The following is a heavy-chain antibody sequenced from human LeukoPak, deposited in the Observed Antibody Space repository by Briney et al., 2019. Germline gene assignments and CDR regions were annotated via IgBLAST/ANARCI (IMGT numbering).Heavy chain of an antibody. CDR2: MNPNSGNT. CDR1: GYTFTSYD. CDR3: ATEEYCSGGSCYSFDY. J-gene: IGHJ4*02. Sequence: ASVKVSCKASGYTFTSYDINWVRQATGQGLEWMGWMNPNSGNTGYAQKFQGRVTMTRNTSISTAYMELSSLRSEDTAVYYCATEEYCSGGSCYSFDYWGQGTLVTVSS. V-gene: IGHV1-8*01. D-gene: IGHD2-15*01.